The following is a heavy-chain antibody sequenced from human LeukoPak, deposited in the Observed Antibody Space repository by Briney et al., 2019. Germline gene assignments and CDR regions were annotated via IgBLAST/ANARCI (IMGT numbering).Heavy chain of an antibody. CDR3: ARSSGWYWVYFDY. CDR2: IYSGGST. Sequence: GGSLRLSCAASGFTVSSNYMSWVRQAPGKGLEWVSVIYSGGSTYYADSVKGRFTISRDNSKNTLYLQMNSLRAEDTAVYYCARSSGWYWVYFDYWGQGTLVTVSS. CDR1: GFTVSSNY. J-gene: IGHJ4*02. D-gene: IGHD6-19*01. V-gene: IGHV3-53*01.